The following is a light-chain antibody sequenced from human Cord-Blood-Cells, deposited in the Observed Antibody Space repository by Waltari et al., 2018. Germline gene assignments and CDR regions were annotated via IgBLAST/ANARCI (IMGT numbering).Light chain of an antibody. CDR1: QSVLYSSNNKNY. Sequence: DTVMTQSPDSLAASLGERATITCQSSQSVLYSSNNKNYLAWYQQKPGQPPKLLIYWASTRESGVPDRFSGSGSGTDFTLTISSLQAEDVAVYYCQQYYSTPWTFGQGTKVEIK. CDR3: QQYYSTPWT. J-gene: IGKJ1*01. CDR2: WAS. V-gene: IGKV4-1*01.